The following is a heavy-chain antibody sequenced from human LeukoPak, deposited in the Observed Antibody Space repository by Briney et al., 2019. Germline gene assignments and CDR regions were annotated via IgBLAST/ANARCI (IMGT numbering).Heavy chain of an antibody. CDR3: AKPLPAEDY. CDR2: ISGSGGST. CDR1: GFTFGDYA. V-gene: IGHV3-23*01. Sequence: GGSLRLSCTTSGFTFGDYAMSWVRQAPGKGLEWVSAISGSGGSTYYADSVKGRFTISRDNSKNTLYLQMNSLRAEDTAVYYCAKPLPAEDYWGQGTLVTVSS. J-gene: IGHJ4*02.